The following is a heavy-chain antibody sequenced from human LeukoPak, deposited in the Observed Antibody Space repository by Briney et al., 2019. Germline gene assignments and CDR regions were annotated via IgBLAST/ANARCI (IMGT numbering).Heavy chain of an antibody. V-gene: IGHV4-59*08. CDR1: GGSISGYY. CDR2: IYYSGSN. Sequence: PSETLSLTCTVSGGSISGYYWSWIRQPPGKGPEWIGYIYYSGSNNYNPSLKSRVTISVDTSKNQFSLKMNSVTAADTAVYYCARLASSDWSHCDYWGQGTLVTVSS. D-gene: IGHD6-19*01. CDR3: ARLASSDWSHCDY. J-gene: IGHJ4*02.